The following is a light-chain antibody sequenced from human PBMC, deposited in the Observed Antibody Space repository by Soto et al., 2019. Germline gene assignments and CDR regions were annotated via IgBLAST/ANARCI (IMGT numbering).Light chain of an antibody. CDR1: SSDVAGYNY. CDR2: DVS. CDR3: SSYTSSNTHVV. V-gene: IGLV2-14*03. Sequence: QSALTQPASVSGSPGQSITISCTGTSSDVAGYNYVSWYQQHPGKAPKLMIYDVSNRPSGVSNRFSGSKSGNTASLTISGLQAEDEADYYCSSYTSSNTHVVFGGGTKVTVL. J-gene: IGLJ2*01.